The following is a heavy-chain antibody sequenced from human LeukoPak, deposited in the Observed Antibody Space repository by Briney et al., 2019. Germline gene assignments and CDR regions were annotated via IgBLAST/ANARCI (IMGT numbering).Heavy chain of an antibody. CDR3: ARGYSSTWATGY. J-gene: IGHJ4*02. CDR1: GLTFSSYS. V-gene: IGHV3-21*01. Sequence: GGSLRLSCAASGLTFSSYSMTWVRQAPGKGLQWVSSISSGGNYIYYADSLKGRFTISRDNAKNSLYLQMNSLGVEDTAVYYCARGYSSTWATGYWGQGTQVTVSS. D-gene: IGHD6-13*01. CDR2: ISSGGNYI.